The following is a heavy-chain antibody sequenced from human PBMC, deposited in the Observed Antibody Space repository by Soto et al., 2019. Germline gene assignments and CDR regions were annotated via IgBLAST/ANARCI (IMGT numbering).Heavy chain of an antibody. J-gene: IGHJ4*03. CDR1: GFTFSSYA. V-gene: IGHV3-23*01. D-gene: IGHD3-16*01. Sequence: EVQLLESGGGLVQPGGSLRLSCAASGFTFSSYAMRWGRQAPGKGLEWVSAISGSGGSTYYADSVKGRFTISRDNTKNTLYLQTNSLRAEDTGVYYCARRGSGSYFDGRGQGTLVTVSS. CDR2: ISGSGGST. CDR3: ARRGSGSYFDG.